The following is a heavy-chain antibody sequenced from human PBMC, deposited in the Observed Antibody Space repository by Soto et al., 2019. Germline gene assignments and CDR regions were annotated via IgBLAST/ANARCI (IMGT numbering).Heavy chain of an antibody. V-gene: IGHV3-48*03. Sequence: EVQLVESGGGLVQPGGSLRLSCAASGFTLRSYETTWVRQAPGKGLEWLSYISSGGTTIYYADSVKGRFTISRDNAKNSLYLQMNSLRAEDTAVYYCASLRFLEWLPPGTMDVWGQGTTVTVTS. CDR2: ISSGGTTI. CDR3: ASLRFLEWLPPGTMDV. D-gene: IGHD3-3*01. J-gene: IGHJ6*02. CDR1: GFTLRSYE.